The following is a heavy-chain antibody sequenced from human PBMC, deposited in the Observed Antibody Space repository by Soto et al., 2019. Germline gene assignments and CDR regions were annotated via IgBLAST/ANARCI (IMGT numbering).Heavy chain of an antibody. V-gene: IGHV4-30-4*01. CDR3: ASLIAASGTFNWFDP. D-gene: IGHD6-13*01. CDR2: IHYSGNM. CDR1: GGSISSGEYY. J-gene: IGHJ5*02. Sequence: SETLSLTCTVSGGSISSGEYYWSWIRQPPGKGLEWIGYIHYSGNMYYNSSLKSRVTISVDTSKNQFSLKLSSATAADTAVYYCASLIAASGTFNWFDPWGQGTLVTVSS.